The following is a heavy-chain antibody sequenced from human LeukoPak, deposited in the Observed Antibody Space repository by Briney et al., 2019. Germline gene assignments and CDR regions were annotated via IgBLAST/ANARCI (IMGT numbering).Heavy chain of an antibody. Sequence: SETLSLTCTVSGGSISTSTYYWGWIRQPPGKGLEWIGSVFYSETTYYNPSLKSRVTISVDTSKNQFSLTLNSVTATDTAVYFCARRVSSTRLIGYWGQGTLVTVSS. V-gene: IGHV4-39*01. CDR2: VFYSETT. CDR3: ARRVSSTRLIGY. D-gene: IGHD2-2*01. CDR1: GGSISTSTYY. J-gene: IGHJ4*02.